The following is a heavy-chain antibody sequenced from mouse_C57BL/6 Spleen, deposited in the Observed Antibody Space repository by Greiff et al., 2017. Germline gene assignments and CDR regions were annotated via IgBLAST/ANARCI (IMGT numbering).Heavy chain of an antibody. CDR3: TRSIYYDYDVDY. J-gene: IGHJ2*01. CDR1: GYTFTSYW. Sequence: VQLQQSGTVLARPGASVKMSCKTSGYTFTSYWMHWVKQRPGQGLEWIGAIYPGNSDTSYNQKFKGKAKLTAITSASTSYMELSSLTNEASAVYCCTRSIYYDYDVDYWGQGTTLTVSS. CDR2: IYPGNSDT. V-gene: IGHV1-5*01. D-gene: IGHD2-4*01.